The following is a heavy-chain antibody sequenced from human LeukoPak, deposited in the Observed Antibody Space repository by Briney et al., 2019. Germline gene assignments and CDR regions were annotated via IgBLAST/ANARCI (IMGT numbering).Heavy chain of an antibody. CDR1: GGSISSYY. J-gene: IGHJ3*02. CDR2: INHSGST. V-gene: IGHV4-34*01. D-gene: IGHD2-21*02. Sequence: SETLSLTCTVSGGSISSYYWTWIRQPPGKGLEWIGEINHSGSTNYNPSLKSRVTISVDTSKNQFSLNLSSVSAADTAVYYCATPCAGDCYGAFDIWGQGTMVTVSS. CDR3: ATPCAGDCYGAFDI.